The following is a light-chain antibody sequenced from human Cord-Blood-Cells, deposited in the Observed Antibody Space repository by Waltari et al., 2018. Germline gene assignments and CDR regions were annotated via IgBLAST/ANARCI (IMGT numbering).Light chain of an antibody. CDR3: QQYYSTMYS. CDR2: WAS. J-gene: IGKJ2*03. V-gene: IGKV4-1*01. Sequence: DIVMTQSPYSLAVSLGARATINCKSSQSVLYSSNNKNYLAWYQQKPGQTPKLLIYWASTRESGVHDRFSGSGSGTDFTLTISSLQAEDVAVYYCQQYYSTMYSFGQGTKLEIK. CDR1: QSVLYSSNNKNY.